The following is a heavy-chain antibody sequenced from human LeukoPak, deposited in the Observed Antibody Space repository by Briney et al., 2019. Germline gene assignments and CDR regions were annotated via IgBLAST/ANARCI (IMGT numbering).Heavy chain of an antibody. CDR2: ISSSSSYI. J-gene: IGHJ3*02. Sequence: GGSLRLSCAASGFTFSSYSMNWFRQAPGKGLEWVSSISSSSSYIYYADSVKGRFTISRDNAKNSLYLQMNSLRAEDTAVYYCARETLDRDDAFDIWGQGTMVTVSS. CDR3: ARETLDRDDAFDI. D-gene: IGHD1-1*01. CDR1: GFTFSSYS. V-gene: IGHV3-21*01.